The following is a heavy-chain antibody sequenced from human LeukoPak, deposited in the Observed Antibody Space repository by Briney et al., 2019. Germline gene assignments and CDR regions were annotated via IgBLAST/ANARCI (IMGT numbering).Heavy chain of an antibody. Sequence: SETLSLTCTVSSDSIFTSNWWSWVRQPPRKGLEWIGQIFHSGNTSYNPSLKSRVTISVDTSKNQFSLKLSSVTAADTAVYYCARRSRTGRGYDYWGQGTLVTVSS. D-gene: IGHD3/OR15-3a*01. J-gene: IGHJ4*02. CDR2: IFHSGNT. V-gene: IGHV4-4*02. CDR3: ARRSRTGRGYDY. CDR1: SDSIFTSNW.